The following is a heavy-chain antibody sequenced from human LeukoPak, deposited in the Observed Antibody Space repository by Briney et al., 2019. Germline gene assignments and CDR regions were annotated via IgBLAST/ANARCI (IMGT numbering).Heavy chain of an antibody. D-gene: IGHD1-26*01. V-gene: IGHV1-8*01. Sequence: ASVKVSCKASGYTFTTYDINWVRQATGQGLEWMGWMNPNSGNTDYAQKFQGRVTMTRNTSITTAFMELSSLRSEDTAVYYCARVIRGAPTNWFDPWGQGTLVTVSS. J-gene: IGHJ5*02. CDR1: GYTFTTYD. CDR2: MNPNSGNT. CDR3: ARVIRGAPTNWFDP.